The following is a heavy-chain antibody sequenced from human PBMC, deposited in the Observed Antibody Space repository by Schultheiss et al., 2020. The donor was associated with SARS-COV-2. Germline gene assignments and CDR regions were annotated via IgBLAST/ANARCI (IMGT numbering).Heavy chain of an antibody. J-gene: IGHJ6*02. CDR3: ARDQYYYDSSGPRYYYYGMDV. Sequence: GESLKISCAASGFTFSSSVMSWVRQAPGKGLEWVSSISSSSSYIYYADSVKGRFTISRDNSKNTLYLQMNSLRAEDTAVYYCARDQYYYDSSGPRYYYYGMDVWGQGTTVTVSS. V-gene: IGHV3-21*01. D-gene: IGHD3-22*01. CDR1: GFTFSSSV. CDR2: ISSSSSYI.